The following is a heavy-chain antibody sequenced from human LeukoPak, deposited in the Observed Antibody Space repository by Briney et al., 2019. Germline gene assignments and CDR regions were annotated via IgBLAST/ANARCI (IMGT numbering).Heavy chain of an antibody. D-gene: IGHD6-13*01. J-gene: IGHJ3*02. CDR1: GFTFSSYA. CDR3: ASAGPPAGTERDAFDI. V-gene: IGHV3-30*04. CDR2: ISYDGSNK. Sequence: PGGSLRLSCAASGFTFSSYAMHWVRQAPGKVLEWVAVISYDGSNKYYADSVKGRFTISRDNSKNTLYLQMNSLRAEDTAVYYCASAGPPAGTERDAFDIWGQGTMVTVSS.